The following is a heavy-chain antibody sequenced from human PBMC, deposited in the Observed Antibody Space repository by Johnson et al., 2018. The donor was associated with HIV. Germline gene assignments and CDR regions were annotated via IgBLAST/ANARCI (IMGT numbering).Heavy chain of an antibody. J-gene: IGHJ3*02. V-gene: IGHV3-30*02. D-gene: IGHD3-10*01. CDR1: GFIFNSYG. CDR3: ASQVRGLWLGVDAFDI. CDR2: IRYDGSNN. Sequence: QVQLVESGGGVVQPGGSVRLSCAASGFIFNSYGMHWVRQAPGTGLEWVAFIRYDGSNNYYIESVKGRFTISRDNSKNMVFLHMNSRRAEDTAVYYCASQVRGLWLGVDAFDIWGQGTMVTVSS.